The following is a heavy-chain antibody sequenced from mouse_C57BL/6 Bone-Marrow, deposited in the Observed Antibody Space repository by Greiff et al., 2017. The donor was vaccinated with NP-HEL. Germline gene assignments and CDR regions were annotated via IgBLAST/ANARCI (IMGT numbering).Heavy chain of an antibody. V-gene: IGHV1-81*01. D-gene: IGHD3-2*02. CDR1: GYTFTSYG. CDR3: ETAQASAAY. Sequence: QVQLQQSGAELARPGASVKLSCKASGYTFTSYGISWVKQRTGQGLEWIGEIYPSSGNTYYNEKFKGKATLTADKSSSTAYMELSSLTSEDSAVYFGETAQASAAYWGQGTLVTVSA. J-gene: IGHJ3*01. CDR2: IYPSSGNT.